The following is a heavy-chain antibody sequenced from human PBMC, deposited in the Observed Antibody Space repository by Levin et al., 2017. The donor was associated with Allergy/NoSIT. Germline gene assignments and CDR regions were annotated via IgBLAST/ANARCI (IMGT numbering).Heavy chain of an antibody. D-gene: IGHD5-18*01. J-gene: IGHJ4*02. CDR1: GGSISSGGYS. CDR3: ARVAGYSYGYYFDY. Sequence: SETLSLTCAVSGGSISSGGYSWSWIRQPPGKGLEWIGNIYLSGSTYYNPSLKSRVTISVDRSRNQFSLNLSSVTAADTAVYYCARVAGYSYGYYFDYWGQGTLVTVSS. V-gene: IGHV4-30-2*01. CDR2: IYLSGST.